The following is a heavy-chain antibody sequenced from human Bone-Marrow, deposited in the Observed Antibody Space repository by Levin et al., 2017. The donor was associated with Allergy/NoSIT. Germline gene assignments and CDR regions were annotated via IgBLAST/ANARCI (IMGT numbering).Heavy chain of an antibody. CDR1: GYTFITYG. Sequence: GESLKISCKASGYTFITYGVSWVRQAPGQGLEWMGWISAHNGNTNYAQKFQGRVTMTTDTSTSTAYMELRSLTSGDTAVYFCARFVVVPTTYYYLDVWGKGTTVTVSS. V-gene: IGHV1-18*01. CDR3: ARFVVVPTTYYYLDV. D-gene: IGHD2-2*01. J-gene: IGHJ6*03. CDR2: ISAHNGNT.